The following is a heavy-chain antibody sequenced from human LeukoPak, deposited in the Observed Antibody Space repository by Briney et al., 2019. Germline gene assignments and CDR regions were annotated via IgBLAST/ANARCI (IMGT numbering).Heavy chain of an antibody. J-gene: IGHJ4*02. CDR2: IYYSGST. V-gene: IGHV4-59*08. Sequence: SETLSLTCTVSGGSISGFYWSWIRQPPGKGLEWIGNIYYSGSTNYNPSLKSRVTISVDTSKNQFSLKLSSVTAADTAVYYCARHFDYWGQRTLVTVSS. CDR3: ARHFDY. CDR1: GGSISGFY.